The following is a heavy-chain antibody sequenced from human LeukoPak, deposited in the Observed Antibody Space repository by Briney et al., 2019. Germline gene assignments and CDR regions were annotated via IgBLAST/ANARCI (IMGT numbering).Heavy chain of an antibody. CDR3: ARDGDGSGRPV. Sequence: SETLSLTCAVSGGSISSSNWWSWVRQPPGKGLEWIGEIYHSGSTNYNPSLKSRVTISVGKSKNQFSLKLSSVTAADTAVYYCARDGDGSGRPVWGKGTTVTISS. CDR1: GGSISSSNW. J-gene: IGHJ6*04. CDR2: IYHSGST. D-gene: IGHD3-10*01. V-gene: IGHV4-4*02.